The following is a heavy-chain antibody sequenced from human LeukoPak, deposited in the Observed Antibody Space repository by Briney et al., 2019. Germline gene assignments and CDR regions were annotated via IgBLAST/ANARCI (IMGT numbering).Heavy chain of an antibody. CDR1: GFTFSSYG. CDR3: AREGVDSSGYYPVDY. J-gene: IGHJ4*02. CDR2: IWYDGSNK. Sequence: GGSLRLSCAPSGFTFSSYGMHWVRHAPDKGLEGGAVIWYDGSNKYYADSVKGRFTISRDNSKNTLYLQMNSLRAEDTAVYYCAREGVDSSGYYPVDYWGQGTLVTVSS. V-gene: IGHV3-33*01. D-gene: IGHD3-22*01.